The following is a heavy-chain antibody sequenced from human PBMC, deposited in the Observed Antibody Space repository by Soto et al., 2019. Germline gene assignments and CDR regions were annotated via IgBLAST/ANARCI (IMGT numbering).Heavy chain of an antibody. CDR2: ISSNGGST. J-gene: IGHJ4*02. CDR3: ARGPGYYFDY. V-gene: IGHV3-64*01. CDR1: EFTFSSYA. Sequence: PGGSLRLSSAASEFTFSSYAMHWVRQAPGKGLEYVSAISSNGGSTYYANSVKGRFTISRDNSKNTLYLQMGSLRAEDMAVYYCARGPGYYFDYWGQGTLVTV.